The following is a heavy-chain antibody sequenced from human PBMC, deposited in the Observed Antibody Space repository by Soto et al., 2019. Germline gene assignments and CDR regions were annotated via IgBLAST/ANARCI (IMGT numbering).Heavy chain of an antibody. CDR1: GGSISSYY. CDR3: ARATYPVVVAAWTYYFDY. CDR2: IYYSGST. Sequence: SETLSLTCTVSGGSISSYYWSWIRQPPGKGLEWIGYIYYSGSTNYNPSLKSRVTISVDTSKNQFSLKLSSVTAADTAVYYCARATYPVVVAAWTYYFDYWGQGTLVTVS. D-gene: IGHD2-15*01. J-gene: IGHJ4*02. V-gene: IGHV4-59*01.